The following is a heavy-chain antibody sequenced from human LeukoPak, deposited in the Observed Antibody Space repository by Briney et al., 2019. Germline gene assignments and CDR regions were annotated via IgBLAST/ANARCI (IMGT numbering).Heavy chain of an antibody. CDR2: IYYSGST. J-gene: IGHJ4*02. CDR3: ARDYGGTYYFDY. CDR1: GGSISSGDYY. D-gene: IGHD4-23*01. Sequence: TLSLTCTVSGGSISSGDYYWSWIRQPPGKGLEWIGYIYYSGSTYYNPSLKSRVTISVDTSKNQFSLKLSSVTAADTAVYYCARDYGGTYYFDYWGQGTLVTVSS. V-gene: IGHV4-30-4*01.